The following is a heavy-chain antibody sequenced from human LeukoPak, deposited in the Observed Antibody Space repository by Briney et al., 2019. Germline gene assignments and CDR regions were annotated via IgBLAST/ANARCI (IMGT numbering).Heavy chain of an antibody. CDR2: IYYSGST. J-gene: IGHJ5*02. CDR1: GGSISSHY. CDR3: ARQVDNWFDP. Sequence: PSETLSLTCTVSGGSISSHYWSWIRQPPGKGLEWIGYIYYSGSTNYNPSLKSRVTISVDTSKNQFSLKLSSVTAADTAVYYCARQVDNWFDPWGQGTLVTVSS. V-gene: IGHV4-59*11. D-gene: IGHD1-26*01.